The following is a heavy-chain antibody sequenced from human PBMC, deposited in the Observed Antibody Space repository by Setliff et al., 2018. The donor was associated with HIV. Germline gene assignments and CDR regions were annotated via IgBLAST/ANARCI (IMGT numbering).Heavy chain of an antibody. J-gene: IGHJ4*02. D-gene: IGHD3-16*01. CDR2: INAGNGNT. CDR3: ARDLIWGFDY. V-gene: IGHV1-3*01. CDR1: GYTFTNYA. Sequence: ASVKVSCKASGYTFTNYAMHWVRQAPGQRLEWMGWINAGNGNTKYSQEFQGRFTVSRDNARSSLYLQLNSLRSEDTAVYYCARDLIWGFDYWGQGTPVTSPQ.